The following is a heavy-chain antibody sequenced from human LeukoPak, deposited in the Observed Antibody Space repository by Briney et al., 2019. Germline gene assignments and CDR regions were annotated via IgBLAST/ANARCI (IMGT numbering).Heavy chain of an antibody. Sequence: PGGSLRLSCAASGLIVSSNYMSWVRQAPGKGLEWVSVIYSDGSTYYADSVKGRFTISRDNSKNTVYLQMNSLRAEDTAVYFCARRPDYGGTPTFDHWGQGTLVTVSS. V-gene: IGHV3-66*01. D-gene: IGHD4-23*01. J-gene: IGHJ4*02. CDR3: ARRPDYGGTPTFDH. CDR1: GLIVSSNY. CDR2: IYSDGST.